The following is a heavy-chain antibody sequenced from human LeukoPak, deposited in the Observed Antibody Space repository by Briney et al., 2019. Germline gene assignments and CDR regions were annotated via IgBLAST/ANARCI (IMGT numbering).Heavy chain of an antibody. CDR1: GFTFSSYG. CDR3: AKAGNIRFDY. D-gene: IGHD2/OR15-2a*01. V-gene: IGHV3-30*02. Sequence: GGSLRLSCAASGFTFSSYGMHWVRQAPGKGLEWVAFIRYDGSNKYYADSVKGRFTISRDNSKNTLYLQMNSLRAGDTAIYYCAKAGNIRFDYWGQGTLVTVSS. J-gene: IGHJ4*02. CDR2: IRYDGSNK.